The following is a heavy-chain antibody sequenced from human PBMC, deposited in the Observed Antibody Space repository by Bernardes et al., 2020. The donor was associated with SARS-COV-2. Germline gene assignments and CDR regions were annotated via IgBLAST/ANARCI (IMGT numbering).Heavy chain of an antibody. D-gene: IGHD3-10*01. J-gene: IGHJ4*02. CDR1: GFTFSTYW. V-gene: IGHV3-74*01. Sequence: GGSLRLSCAASGFTFSTYWMHWVRHVPGKGLQWVASTDEGGTDRDYADSAKGRFTISRDNAKNTLYLQMNSLRVDDTAVYYCAADLSGRADFWGPGTLVTVSS. CDR2: TDEGGTDR. CDR3: AADLSGRADF.